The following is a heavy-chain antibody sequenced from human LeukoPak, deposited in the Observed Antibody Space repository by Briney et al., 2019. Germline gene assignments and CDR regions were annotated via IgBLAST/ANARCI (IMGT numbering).Heavy chain of an antibody. D-gene: IGHD6-13*01. Sequence: GGSLRLSCAASGFTFDDYGMSWVRQVPGKWLEWVSGINWNGGSTYYADSVKGRFTLSRDNAKNSLYLQMNSLRVEDTALYYCARDPSGVAAAGYFDYWGQGTLVTVSS. CDR2: INWNGGST. J-gene: IGHJ4*02. CDR1: GFTFDDYG. V-gene: IGHV3-20*04. CDR3: ARDPSGVAAAGYFDY.